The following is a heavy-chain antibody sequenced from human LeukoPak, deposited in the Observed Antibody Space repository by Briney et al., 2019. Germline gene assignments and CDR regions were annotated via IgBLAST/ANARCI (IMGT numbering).Heavy chain of an antibody. D-gene: IGHD3-3*01. Sequence: PSETLSLTCTLSGGSLSSSSYSWGWIRQPRGKGLEGFGSIYYSETTYYNPSLKSRVTISVDTSTIQFSLKLSSVAATDTAVYFCARLRFDFWSGYTHPYFDYWGQGTLVTVSS. J-gene: IGHJ4*02. CDR1: GGSLSSSSYS. CDR3: ARLRFDFWSGYTHPYFDY. V-gene: IGHV4-39*01. CDR2: IYYSETT.